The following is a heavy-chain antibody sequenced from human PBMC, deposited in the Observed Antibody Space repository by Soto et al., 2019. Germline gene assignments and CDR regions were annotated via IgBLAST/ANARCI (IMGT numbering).Heavy chain of an antibody. D-gene: IGHD4-17*01. Sequence: QVQLVQSGAEVKKPGASVKVSCKASGYTFTSYAMHWVRQAPGQRLEWMGWINAGNGNTKYSQKFQGRVTITRDTAASTAYMELSSLRSEDTAVYYCARGETVPYYFDYWGQGTLVTVSS. CDR2: INAGNGNT. J-gene: IGHJ4*02. CDR3: ARGETVPYYFDY. CDR1: GYTFTSYA. V-gene: IGHV1-3*01.